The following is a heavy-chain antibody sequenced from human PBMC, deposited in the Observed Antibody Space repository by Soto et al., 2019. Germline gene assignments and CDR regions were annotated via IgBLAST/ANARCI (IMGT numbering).Heavy chain of an antibody. D-gene: IGHD3-9*01. CDR1: GGSFSGYY. J-gene: IGHJ2*01. Sequence: QVQLQQWGAGPLRPLETLSLTCGVSGGSFSGYYWAWIRQSPGKGLEWIGDINDRGSINYNPSLKSRVRISVDTSKNHYSLNLGSVTAADTAVYYCARESHDILTGPPWVWYFDLWGRGTLVTVSS. CDR3: ARESHDILTGPPWVWYFDL. CDR2: INDRGSI. V-gene: IGHV4-34*01.